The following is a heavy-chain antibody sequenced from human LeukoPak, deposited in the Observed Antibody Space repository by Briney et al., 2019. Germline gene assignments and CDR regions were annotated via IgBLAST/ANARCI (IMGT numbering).Heavy chain of an antibody. V-gene: IGHV3-7*01. D-gene: IGHD2-21*02. CDR2: IKEEGSEK. J-gene: IGHJ4*02. CDR3: AKDIVGGGDDY. CDR1: GFTFSRFW. Sequence: GGSLRLSCAASGFTFSRFWMSWVRKAPGKGLKWVANIKEEGSEKKYIDSVKGRFTISRDNAKNSVYPQMNSLRAEDTAVYYCAKDIVGGGDDYWGQGTLVTVSS.